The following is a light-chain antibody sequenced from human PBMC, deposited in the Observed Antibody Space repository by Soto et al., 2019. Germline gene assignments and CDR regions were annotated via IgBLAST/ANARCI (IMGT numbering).Light chain of an antibody. CDR1: QDIKTY. CDR3: QHLNNYPPFT. V-gene: IGKV1-9*01. Sequence: IPLTQSPSSLSASVGDRVSITCRASQDIKTYLAWYQQKRGKAPKLLISGTFTLQSGVPLRFNGSGSGTDFTLTISRLQPEDFATYYCQHLNNYPPFTFGPGTKVDLE. J-gene: IGKJ3*01. CDR2: GTF.